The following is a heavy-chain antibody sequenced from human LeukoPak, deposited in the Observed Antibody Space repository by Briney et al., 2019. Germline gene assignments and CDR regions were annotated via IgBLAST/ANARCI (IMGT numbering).Heavy chain of an antibody. CDR2: IYYSGIT. CDR3: AREGNTSGFYYRFDS. J-gene: IGHJ4*02. Sequence: PSETLSLTCTVSGGSISSAAYYWSWVRQHPGKGPEWIGYIYYSGITVYNPSLNTRVVISIDTSKNQFSLKLNSVTAADTAAYFCAREGNTSGFYYRFDSWGQGTLVTVSS. D-gene: IGHD3-22*01. CDR1: GGSISSAAYY. V-gene: IGHV4-31*03.